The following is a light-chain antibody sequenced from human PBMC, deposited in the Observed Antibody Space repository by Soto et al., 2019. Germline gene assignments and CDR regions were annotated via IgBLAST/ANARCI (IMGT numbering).Light chain of an antibody. CDR3: QQYGGSPFT. J-gene: IGKJ3*01. CDR2: AAS. CDR1: QSVSSSS. V-gene: IGKV3-20*01. Sequence: EVVLTQSPGTLSLSPGERATLSCRASQSVSSSSLAWYQQKPGQAPRLLIYAASTRATGIPDRFSGSGSGTDFTLTISRLEPEDFAVYYCQQYGGSPFTFGPGTTVDIK.